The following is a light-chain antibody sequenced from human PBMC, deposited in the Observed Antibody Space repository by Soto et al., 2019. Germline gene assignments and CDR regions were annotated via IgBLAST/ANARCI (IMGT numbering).Light chain of an antibody. V-gene: IGKV3-20*01. CDR2: GPS. CDR3: QRYVGSSWT. Sequence: EIVLTQSPDTLSLSPGEGVTVSCRASQSGNSSHLAWFQQKLGQSPRLLIYGPSRSATGIPDTFSGSGSGTEFSLTISRLDPEDFAVYYCQRYVGSSWTFGPGTKVEVK. CDR1: QSGNSSH. J-gene: IGKJ1*01.